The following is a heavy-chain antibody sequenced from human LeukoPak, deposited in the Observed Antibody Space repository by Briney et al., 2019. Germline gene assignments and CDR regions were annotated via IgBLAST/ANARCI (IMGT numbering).Heavy chain of an antibody. J-gene: IGHJ4*02. D-gene: IGHD3-22*01. CDR2: IYYSGST. CDR3: ARLVGVYDSSPFDY. Sequence: SETLSLTCTVSGGSISSCYWSWIRQPPGKGLEWIGYIYYSGSTNYNPSLKSRVTISVDTSKNQFSLKLSSVTAADTAVYYCARLVGVYDSSPFDYWGQGTLVTVSS. CDR1: GGSISSCY. V-gene: IGHV4-59*01.